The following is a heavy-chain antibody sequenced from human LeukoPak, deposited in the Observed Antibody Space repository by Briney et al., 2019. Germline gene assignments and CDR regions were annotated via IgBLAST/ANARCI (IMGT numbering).Heavy chain of an antibody. CDR3: ARSDGPLDY. CDR2: TYYRSKWYY. CDR1: GDSVSSNSAA. V-gene: IGHV6-1*01. D-gene: IGHD5-24*01. J-gene: IGHJ4*02. Sequence: SQTLSLTCAISGDSVSSNSAAWNWIRQSPSRGLEWLGRTYYRSKWYYGYAVSVKSRIIIKPDTSKNQVSQQLNSVTPEDTAVYYCARSDGPLDYWGQGVLVTVSS.